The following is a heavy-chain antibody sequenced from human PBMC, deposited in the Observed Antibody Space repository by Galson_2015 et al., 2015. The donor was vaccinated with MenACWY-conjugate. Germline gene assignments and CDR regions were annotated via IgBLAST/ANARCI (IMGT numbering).Heavy chain of an antibody. V-gene: IGHV5-51*01. D-gene: IGHD3-3*01. J-gene: IGHJ4*02. Sequence: SPSFQGQVTISADKSISTAYLQWSGLKASDTAMYYCARHLEYYFDYWGQGTLVTVSS. CDR3: ARHLEYYFDY.